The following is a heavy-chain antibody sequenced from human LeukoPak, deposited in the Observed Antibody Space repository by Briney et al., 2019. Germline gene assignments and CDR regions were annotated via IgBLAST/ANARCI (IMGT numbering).Heavy chain of an antibody. D-gene: IGHD3-22*01. J-gene: IGHJ5*02. CDR2: IHYSGST. V-gene: IGHV4-59*12. CDR3: ARDQYDSRRGEANWFDP. Sequence: PSETLSLTCTVSSGSISSNYWSWIRQSPGKGLEWIGYIHYSGSTSYNPSLKSRVTISLDTPKNQFSLKLSSVTAADTAVYYCARDQYDSRRGEANWFDPWGQGTLVTVSS. CDR1: SGSISSNY.